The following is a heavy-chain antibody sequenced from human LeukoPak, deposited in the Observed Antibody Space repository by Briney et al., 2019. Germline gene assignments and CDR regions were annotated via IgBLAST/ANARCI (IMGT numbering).Heavy chain of an antibody. V-gene: IGHV3-30-3*01. J-gene: IGHJ4*02. CDR3: ARGGYCSSTSCYLNDY. CDR2: ISYDGSNK. D-gene: IGHD2-2*01. Sequence: HPGRSLRLSCAASGFTFSSYAMHWVRQAPGKGLEWVAVISYDGSNKYYADSVKGRFTISRDNSKNTLYLQMNSLRAEDTAVHYCARGGYCSSTSCYLNDYWGQGTLVTVSS. CDR1: GFTFSSYA.